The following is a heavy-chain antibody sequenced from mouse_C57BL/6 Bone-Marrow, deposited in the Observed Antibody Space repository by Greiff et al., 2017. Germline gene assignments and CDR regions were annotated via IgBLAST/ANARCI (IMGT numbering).Heavy chain of an antibody. CDR2: IWGVGST. V-gene: IGHV2-6*01. J-gene: IGHJ3*01. CDR1: GFSLTSYG. Sequence: VQLQQSGPGLVAPSQSLSITCTVSGFSLTSYGVDWVRQSPGKGLEWLGVIWGVGSTNYNSALKSRLSISKDNSKSQVFLKMNSRQTDDTAMYYCGGGYYGGSYERFAYWGQGTLVTVSA. CDR3: GGGYYGGSYERFAY. D-gene: IGHD1-1*01.